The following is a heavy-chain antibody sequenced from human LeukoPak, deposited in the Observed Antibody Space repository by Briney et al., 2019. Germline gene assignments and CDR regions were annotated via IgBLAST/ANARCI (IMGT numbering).Heavy chain of an antibody. V-gene: IGHV4-39*07. CDR3: ARDRNSYSGSYCFDP. J-gene: IGHJ5*02. D-gene: IGHD1-26*01. Sequence: PSETLSLTCTVSGGSISSSTYYWGWIRQPPGKGLEWIGSIFYSGRTYYNPSLKSRVTMSVDTSKNQFSLKLSSVTAADTAVYYCARDRNSYSGSYCFDPWGQGTLVTVSS. CDR1: GGSISSSTYY. CDR2: IFYSGRT.